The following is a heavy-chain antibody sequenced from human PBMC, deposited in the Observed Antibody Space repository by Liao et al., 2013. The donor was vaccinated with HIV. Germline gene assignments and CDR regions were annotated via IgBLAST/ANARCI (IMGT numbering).Heavy chain of an antibody. CDR2: IYTSVTT. V-gene: IGHV4-4*07. CDR1: GGSISSYY. Sequence: QLQLQESGPGLVKPSETLSLTCTVSGGSISSYYWSWIRQPAGKGLQWIGRIYTSVTTNYNPSLKSRVTMSVDTSKNQFSLKLSSVTAADTAMYYCARMGTSTEYYDMWSGYYSHVQQGTHFDHWGQGTLVTVSS. CDR3: ARMGTSTEYYDMWSGYYSHVQQGTHFDH. J-gene: IGHJ4*02. D-gene: IGHD3-3*01.